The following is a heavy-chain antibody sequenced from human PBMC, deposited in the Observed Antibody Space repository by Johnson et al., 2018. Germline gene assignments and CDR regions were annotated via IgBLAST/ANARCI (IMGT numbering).Heavy chain of an antibody. CDR3: ARDGGNYDIWKGYSGNACDI. CDR1: GGSISGYY. Sequence: QVQLQESGLRLVKPSETLSLTCTVSGGSISGYYWTWIRQSPGEGLEWIGHVHHSGSTNYNPSLQSRASIPVDPSKNQFFLRRTSVTAADAAIYYRARDGGNYDIWKGYSGNACDIWGLGTMVTVSS. CDR2: VHHSGST. D-gene: IGHD3-3*01. J-gene: IGHJ3*02. V-gene: IGHV4-59*01.